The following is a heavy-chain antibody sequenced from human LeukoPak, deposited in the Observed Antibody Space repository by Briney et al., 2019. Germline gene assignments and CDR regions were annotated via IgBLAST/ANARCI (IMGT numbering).Heavy chain of an antibody. Sequence: SETLSLTCAVSGYSISSGYYWGWIRQPPGKGLEWIGSIYHSGSTYYNPSLKSRVTISVDTSKNQFSLKLSSVTAADTAVYYCARRVGLWSHYYYYGMDVWGQGTTVTVSS. D-gene: IGHD5-18*01. V-gene: IGHV4-38-2*01. CDR3: ARRVGLWSHYYYYGMDV. J-gene: IGHJ6*02. CDR2: IYHSGST. CDR1: GYSISSGYY.